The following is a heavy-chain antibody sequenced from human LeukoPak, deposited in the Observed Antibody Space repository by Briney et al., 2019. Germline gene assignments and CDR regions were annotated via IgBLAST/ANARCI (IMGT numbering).Heavy chain of an antibody. Sequence: ASVKVSCKASGYTFTTYAMNWVRQAAGQGLEWMGWINTNTGNPTYAQGFTGRFVFSLDTSVSTAYLQMNSLRAEDTAVYYCAREGWDQLLWGHPYYYYYMDVWGKGTTATVSS. CDR1: GYTFTTYA. J-gene: IGHJ6*03. D-gene: IGHD2-2*01. CDR2: INTNTGNP. CDR3: AREGWDQLLWGHPYYYYYMDV. V-gene: IGHV7-4-1*02.